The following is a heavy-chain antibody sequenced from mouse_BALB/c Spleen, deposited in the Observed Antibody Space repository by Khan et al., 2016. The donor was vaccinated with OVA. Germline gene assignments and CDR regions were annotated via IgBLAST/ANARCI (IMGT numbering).Heavy chain of an antibody. D-gene: IGHD1-1*01. CDR1: GYTFTSYW. CDR2: TNPTNGRT. V-gene: IGHV1S81*02. J-gene: IGHJ2*01. Sequence: QVQLQQPGAELVKAGASVKMSCKASGYTFTSYWMHWVKQRLGQGLEWFAETNPTNGRTYYNEKFKSKATLTVEKSSSTAYMLLSGPTFEDSAVYNCARIKKIVATYFDYWGQGTTLTVSS. CDR3: ARIKKIVATYFDY.